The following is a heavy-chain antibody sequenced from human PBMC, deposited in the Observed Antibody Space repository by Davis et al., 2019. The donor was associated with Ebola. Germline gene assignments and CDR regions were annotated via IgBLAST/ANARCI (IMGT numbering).Heavy chain of an antibody. J-gene: IGHJ3*02. CDR3: VRGGNSIKTLGAFDI. D-gene: IGHD4-23*01. CDR1: GGSISSSSYY. CDR2: IYHSGNT. Sequence: SETLSLTCTVSGGSISSSSYYWGWVRQPPGKGLEWIASIYHSGNTYSDPSLKSRLTISADTSKNQFSLKLTSVTAADTAMFFCVRGGNSIKTLGAFDIWGQGTMVTVSP. V-gene: IGHV4-39*01.